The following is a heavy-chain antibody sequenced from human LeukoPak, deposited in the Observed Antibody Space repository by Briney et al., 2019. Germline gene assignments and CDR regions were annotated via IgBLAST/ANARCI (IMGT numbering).Heavy chain of an antibody. V-gene: IGHV4-59*01. J-gene: IGHJ2*01. Sequence: SETLSLTCTVSGGSISNKYWSWIRQPPGKGLEWIGYIYYSGSTNYNPSLKSRVTISVDTSKNQFSLKLSSVTAADTAVYYCAREVGYSYGSLSYWYFDLWGRGTLVTVSS. CDR3: AREVGYSYGSLSYWYFDL. CDR1: GGSISNKY. CDR2: IYYSGST. D-gene: IGHD5-18*01.